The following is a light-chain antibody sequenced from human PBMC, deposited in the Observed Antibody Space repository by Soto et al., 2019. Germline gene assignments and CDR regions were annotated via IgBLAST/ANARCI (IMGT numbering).Light chain of an antibody. CDR1: QNVGLN. CDR3: QERCRWPRAT. V-gene: IGKV3-11*01. CDR2: TAS. J-gene: IGKJ4*01. Sequence: EMVLTQSPATLSLSPGESATLSCRASQNVGLNFAWYQQKSGQPPRLLIHTASSRATGIPARFSGSGSRTDFTLTTSSRETEDIAVYYCQERCRWPRATFGGGTKVEMK.